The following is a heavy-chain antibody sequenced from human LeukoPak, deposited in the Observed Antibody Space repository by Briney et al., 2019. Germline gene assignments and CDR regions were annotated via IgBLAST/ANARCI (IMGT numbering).Heavy chain of an antibody. V-gene: IGHV4-59*01. Sequence: PSETLSLTCTVSGGSISSYYWSWIRQPPGKGLEWIGYIYYSGSTNYNPSLKSRVTISVDTSKNQFSLKLSSVTAADTAVYYCARDIRYYDILTGFTYYYMDVWGKGTTVTVSS. CDR2: IYYSGST. CDR3: ARDIRYYDILTGFTYYYMDV. D-gene: IGHD3-9*01. J-gene: IGHJ6*03. CDR1: GGSISSYY.